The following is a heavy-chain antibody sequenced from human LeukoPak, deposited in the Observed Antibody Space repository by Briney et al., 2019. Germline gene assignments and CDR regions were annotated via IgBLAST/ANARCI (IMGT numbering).Heavy chain of an antibody. CDR1: GYIFTSYW. D-gene: IGHD7-27*01. CDR3: ARRVEDGELDY. CDR2: IYPGDSDT. Sequence: GASLQISCKGSGYIFTSYWIGWGRPLPGKGLEWMGIIYPGDSDTRYSPSFQGQVTISADKSISTAYLQRSSLKASDTAMYYCARRVEDGELDYWGQGTLVTVSS. V-gene: IGHV5-51*01. J-gene: IGHJ4*02.